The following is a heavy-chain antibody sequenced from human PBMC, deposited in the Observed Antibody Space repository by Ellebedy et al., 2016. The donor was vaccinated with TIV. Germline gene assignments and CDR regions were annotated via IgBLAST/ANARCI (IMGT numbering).Heavy chain of an antibody. D-gene: IGHD4-23*01. Sequence: ASVKVSCKASGGTFSDYAISWVRQAPGQGLEWMGGIIPIFGTPNYAQKFQGRVTITADEYTSTAYMELSSLRSEDTAVYYCAGLTVVPRNWYFDPWGRGNLVTVSS. CDR3: AGLTVVPRNWYFDP. CDR2: IIPIFGTP. V-gene: IGHV1-69*13. J-gene: IGHJ2*01. CDR1: GGTFSDYA.